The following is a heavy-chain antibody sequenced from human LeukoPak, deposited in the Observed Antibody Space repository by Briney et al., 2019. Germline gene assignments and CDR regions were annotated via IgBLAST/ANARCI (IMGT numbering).Heavy chain of an antibody. CDR1: GFTFSNAW. CDR2: INSDGSST. CDR3: ARGEQRAYWYFDL. J-gene: IGHJ2*01. D-gene: IGHD6-13*01. Sequence: GGSLRLSCAASGFTFSNAWMSWVRQAPGKGLVWVSRINSDGSSTSYADSVKGRFTISRDNAKNTLYLQMNSLRAEDTAVYYCARGEQRAYWYFDLWGRGTLVTVSS. V-gene: IGHV3-74*01.